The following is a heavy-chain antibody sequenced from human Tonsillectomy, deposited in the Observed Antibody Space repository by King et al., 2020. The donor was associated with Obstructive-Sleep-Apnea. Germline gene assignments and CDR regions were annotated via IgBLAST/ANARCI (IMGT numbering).Heavy chain of an antibody. CDR1: GFTYRSCW. V-gene: IGHV3-7*01. D-gene: IGHD2-8*01. CDR3: ATGLGLKWYFDL. Sequence: VQSGGSLRLSCAASGFTYRSCWMSWVRQAPGKGLEWVANIKQDGSEKYYMDSVKGRFTISRDNAKNSVYLQMNSLRAEDTAVYYCATGLGLKWYFDLWGRGTLVTVSS. J-gene: IGHJ2*01. CDR2: IKQDGSEK.